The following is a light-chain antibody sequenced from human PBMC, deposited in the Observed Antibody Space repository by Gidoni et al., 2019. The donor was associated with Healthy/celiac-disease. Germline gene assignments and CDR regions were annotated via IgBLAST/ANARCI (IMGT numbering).Light chain of an antibody. Sequence: EIQMTQSPSTLSASVGDRVTITCRASQSISSWLAWYQQKPGKAPKLLIYKASSLESGVPSRFSGSGSGTEFTLTISSLQPDDFATYYCQQYNSYSRWTFGQGTKVEIK. V-gene: IGKV1-5*03. CDR2: KAS. J-gene: IGKJ1*01. CDR3: QQYNSYSRWT. CDR1: QSISSW.